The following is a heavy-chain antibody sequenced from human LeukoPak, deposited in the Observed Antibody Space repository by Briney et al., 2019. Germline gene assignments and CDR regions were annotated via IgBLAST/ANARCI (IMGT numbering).Heavy chain of an antibody. Sequence: PSETLSLTCTVSGGSISSYYWSWIRQPPGKGLEWIGYIYYSGSTNYNPSLKSRVTISVDTSKNQFSLKLSSVTAADTAVYYCARRPMVRGVIDYWGQGTLVTVSS. J-gene: IGHJ4*02. CDR1: GGSISSYY. CDR2: IYYSGST. CDR3: ARRPMVRGVIDY. D-gene: IGHD3-10*01. V-gene: IGHV4-59*12.